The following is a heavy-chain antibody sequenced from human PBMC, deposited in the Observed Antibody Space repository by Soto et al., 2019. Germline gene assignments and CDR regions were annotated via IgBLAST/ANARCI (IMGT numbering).Heavy chain of an antibody. CDR3: ARVFSEDYYDSSGYRYYFDY. CDR2: VYYTETT. J-gene: IGHJ4*02. D-gene: IGHD3-22*01. CDR1: GGSINSSDHF. Sequence: SETLSLTCSLSGGSINSSDHFWGWIRQTPGKGLEWIGSVYYTETTYYNPSLKSPVTISVETSRNTFSLKVNSVTAADTAVYYCARVFSEDYYDSSGYRYYFDYWGQGTLVTVSS. V-gene: IGHV4-39*07.